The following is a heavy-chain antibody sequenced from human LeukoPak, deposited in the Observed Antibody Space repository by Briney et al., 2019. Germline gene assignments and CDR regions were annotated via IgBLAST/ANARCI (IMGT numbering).Heavy chain of an antibody. Sequence: GGSLRLSCAASGFTFSSYAMHWVRQAPGKGLEYVSAISSNGGSTYYANSVKGRFTISRDNSKNTLYLQMGSLRAEDMAVYYCARKGPGSPIAEAGYYYYGMDVWGQGTTVTVSS. D-gene: IGHD6-19*01. J-gene: IGHJ6*02. CDR3: ARKGPGSPIAEAGYYYYGMDV. CDR1: GFTFSSYA. V-gene: IGHV3-64*01. CDR2: ISSNGGST.